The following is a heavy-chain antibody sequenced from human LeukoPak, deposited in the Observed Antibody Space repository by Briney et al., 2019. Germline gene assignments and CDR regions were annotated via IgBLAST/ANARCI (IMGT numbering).Heavy chain of an antibody. CDR2: ISVYNGHT. CDR3: ARAGRWELPRNAYDI. V-gene: IGHV1-18*01. Sequence: GASVKVSCKASGYTFTTYGISWVRQAPGQGLVWMGWISVYNGHTNYAQKLQGRVTMTTDTSTSTAYMELRSLRSDDTAVYYCARAGRWELPRNAYDIWGQGTMVTVSS. CDR1: GYTFTTYG. D-gene: IGHD1-26*01. J-gene: IGHJ3*02.